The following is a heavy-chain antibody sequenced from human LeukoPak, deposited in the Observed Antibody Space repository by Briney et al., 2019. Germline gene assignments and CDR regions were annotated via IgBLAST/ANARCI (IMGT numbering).Heavy chain of an antibody. CDR1: GYTFTGYY. D-gene: IGHD3-22*01. J-gene: IGHJ3*02. Sequence: GASVKVSCKASGYTFTGYYMHWVRQAPGQGLEWMGWINPNSGGTNYAQKFQGRVTMTRDTSISTAYMELSRLRSDDTAVYYCIVGGYYYPMPDDAFDIWGQGTMVTVSS. V-gene: IGHV1-2*02. CDR2: INPNSGGT. CDR3: IVGGYYYPMPDDAFDI.